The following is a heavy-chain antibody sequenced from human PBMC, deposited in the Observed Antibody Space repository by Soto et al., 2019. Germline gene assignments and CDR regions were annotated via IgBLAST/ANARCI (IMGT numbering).Heavy chain of an antibody. CDR3: AGTTKTMNY. CDR2: ISNDGINK. Sequence: QVQLVESGGGVVQPGRSLRLSCAASGFTFSTYAMHWVRQAPGKGLEWVAVISNDGINKYYIDSVKGRFTISRDNSKNTLYLQMNSRRPDDMSVYFCAGTTKTMNYWGQGTLVTVSS. CDR1: GFTFSTYA. V-gene: IGHV3-30*14. D-gene: IGHD1-1*01. J-gene: IGHJ4*02.